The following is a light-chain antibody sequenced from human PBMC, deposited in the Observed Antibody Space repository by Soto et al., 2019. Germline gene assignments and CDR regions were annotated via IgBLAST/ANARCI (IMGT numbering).Light chain of an antibody. V-gene: IGLV1-40*01. CDR2: GNS. Sequence: QSVLTQLPSVSGAPGQRVTISCTGSSSNIGAGYDVHWYQQLPGTAPKLLIYGNSNRPSGVPDRISGSKSGTSASLAITGLQAEDEADYYCQSYDNSLSGYVSGTGTKLTVL. CDR1: SSNIGAGYD. J-gene: IGLJ1*01. CDR3: QSYDNSLSGYV.